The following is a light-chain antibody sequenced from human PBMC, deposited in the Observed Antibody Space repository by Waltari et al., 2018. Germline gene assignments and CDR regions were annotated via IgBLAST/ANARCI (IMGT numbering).Light chain of an antibody. CDR2: GNT. Sequence: QSVLTQPHSVSGAPGRRVTISCAGSSSNIGAGYDVNWYHQLPGTAPKLLIFGNTKRPSGVPDRFSGSKSGTSASLAITGLQAEDEAYYYCQSYDSGLSGSVFGGGPKVTVL. J-gene: IGLJ2*01. CDR1: SSNIGAGYD. V-gene: IGLV1-40*01. CDR3: QSYDSGLSGSV.